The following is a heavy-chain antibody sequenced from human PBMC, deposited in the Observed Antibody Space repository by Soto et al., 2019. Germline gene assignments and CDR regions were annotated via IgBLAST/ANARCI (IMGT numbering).Heavy chain of an antibody. D-gene: IGHD3-10*01. V-gene: IGHV4-31*03. CDR3: ARDPTSYYYGSGSYWFRDYYYGMDV. CDR2: IYYSGST. Sequence: PSETLSLTCTVSDGSISSGGYYWGWIRQHPGKGLEWIGYIYYSGSTYYNPSLKSRVTISVDTSKNQFSLKLSSVTAADTAVYYCARDPTSYYYGSGSYWFRDYYYGMDVWGQGTTVTVSS. J-gene: IGHJ6*02. CDR1: DGSISSGGYY.